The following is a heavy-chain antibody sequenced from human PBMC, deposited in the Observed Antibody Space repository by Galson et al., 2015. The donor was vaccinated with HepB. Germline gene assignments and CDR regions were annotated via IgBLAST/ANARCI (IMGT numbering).Heavy chain of an antibody. D-gene: IGHD3-10*01. CDR3: VKDVGRDLFGPGA. V-gene: IGHV3-23*01. Sequence: SLRLSCAASGFTFRIYGMSWVRQAPGKGLEWVSGIDGSGDRTEYADSVQGRFIVSRDNSKNTLYLQISSLRVEDTAKYYCVKDVGRDLFGPGAWGQGTLVTVSS. CDR2: IDGSGDRT. J-gene: IGHJ5*02. CDR1: GFTFRIYG.